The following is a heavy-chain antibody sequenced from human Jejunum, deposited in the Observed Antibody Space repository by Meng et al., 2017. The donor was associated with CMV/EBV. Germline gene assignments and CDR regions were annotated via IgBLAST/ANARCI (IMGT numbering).Heavy chain of an antibody. J-gene: IGHJ5*02. D-gene: IGHD5-18*01. Sequence: GSGFIFSTYSMRWVRQAPGKALEWVAIKSYDGSNKYFADSVKGRFTISRDNSKNTLNLQMNSLRAEDTAVYYCARGISGYTYGPFDPWGQGTLVTVSS. V-gene: IGHV3-30-3*01. CDR3: ARGISGYTYGPFDP. CDR2: KSYDGSNK. CDR1: GFIFSTYS.